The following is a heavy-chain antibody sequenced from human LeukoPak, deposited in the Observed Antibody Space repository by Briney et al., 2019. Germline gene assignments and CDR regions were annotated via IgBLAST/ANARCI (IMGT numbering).Heavy chain of an antibody. CDR1: GYTFTSYD. V-gene: IGHV1-8*01. J-gene: IGHJ4*02. Sequence: GASVKVSCKASGYTFTSYDFNWVRQATGQRPEWMGWMSPNSGDTGYAQKFQDRLTMTRNTSISTAYMELSSLRSDDTAVYYCARGPPNWGYDYWGPGTLVTVSS. CDR2: MSPNSGDT. CDR3: ARGPPNWGYDY. D-gene: IGHD7-27*01.